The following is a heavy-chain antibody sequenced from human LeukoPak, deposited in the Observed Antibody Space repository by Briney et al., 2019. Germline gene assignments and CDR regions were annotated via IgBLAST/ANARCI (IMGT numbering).Heavy chain of an antibody. CDR2: TWYDGSNK. CDR1: GFTFSSYG. J-gene: IGHJ5*02. V-gene: IGHV3-33*01. D-gene: IGHD2-15*01. Sequence: GRSLRLSCAASGFTFSSYGMHWVRQAPGKGLEWVAVTWYDGSNKYCADSVKGRFTISRDNSKNTLYLQMNSLRAEDTAVYYCASTGRDGQEPWGQGTLVTVSS. CDR3: ASTGRDGQEP.